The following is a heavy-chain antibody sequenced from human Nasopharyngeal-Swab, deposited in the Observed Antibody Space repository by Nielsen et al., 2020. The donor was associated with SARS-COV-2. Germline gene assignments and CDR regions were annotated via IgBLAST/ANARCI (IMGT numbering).Heavy chain of an antibody. CDR2: INSDGSST. V-gene: IGHV3-74*01. J-gene: IGHJ3*02. Sequence: GGPLRLSCAASGFTFSSYWMHWVRQAPGKGLVWVSRINSDGSSTRDADSVKGRFTISRDNAKNTLYLQMNSLRAEDTAVYYCARPGSSGSYDAFDIWGQGTMVTVSS. CDR1: GFTFSSYW. D-gene: IGHD6-19*01. CDR3: ARPGSSGSYDAFDI.